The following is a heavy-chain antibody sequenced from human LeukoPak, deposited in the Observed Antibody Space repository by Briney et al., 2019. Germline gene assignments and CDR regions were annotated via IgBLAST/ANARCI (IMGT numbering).Heavy chain of an antibody. CDR1: GFTVSSNY. Sequence: GGSLRLSCAASGFTVSSNYMSWVRQAPGKGLEWVSVIYSGGSTYYADSVKGRFTISRDNSKNTLYLQMNGLRAEDTAVYYCAREASSSWSRSGFDYWGQGTLVTVSS. CDR2: IYSGGST. D-gene: IGHD3-10*01. CDR3: AREASSSWSRSGFDY. J-gene: IGHJ4*02. V-gene: IGHV3-66*02.